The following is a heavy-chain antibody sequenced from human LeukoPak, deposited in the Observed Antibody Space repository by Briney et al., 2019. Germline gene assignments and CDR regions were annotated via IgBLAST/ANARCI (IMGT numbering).Heavy chain of an antibody. CDR1: GFTFSSYA. CDR3: AKDLNYYYYGMDV. CDR2: ISGSGGST. J-gene: IGHJ6*04. Sequence: GGSLRLSCVASGFTFSSYAMSWVRQAPGKWLEWVSVISGSGGSTYYADSVKGRFTISRDKSKNTLYLQMNSLRAEDTAVYYCAKDLNYYYYGMDVWGKGTTVTVSS. V-gene: IGHV3-23*01.